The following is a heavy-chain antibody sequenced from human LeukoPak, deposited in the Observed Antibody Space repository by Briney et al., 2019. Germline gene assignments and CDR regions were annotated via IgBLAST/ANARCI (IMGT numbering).Heavy chain of an antibody. V-gene: IGHV3-15*01. D-gene: IGHD3-9*01. J-gene: IGHJ4*02. CDR2: IKSKTDGGTI. CDR3: TTDLTAPY. CDR1: GFTFTNVW. Sequence: GGSLRLSCAASGFTFTNVWMSWVRQAPGKGLEWVGRIKSKTDGGTIDYAAPVKGRFTISRDDSKKTLYLHVNSLKIEDTAVYYCTTDLTAPYWGQGTPVTVSS.